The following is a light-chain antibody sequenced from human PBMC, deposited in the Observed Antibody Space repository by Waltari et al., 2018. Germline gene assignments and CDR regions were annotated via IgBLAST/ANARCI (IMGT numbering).Light chain of an antibody. CDR1: SPNIGAGYD. CDR2: ANT. Sequence: QSVLTQPPSVSGAPGQRVTISCTWSSPNIGAGYDIHWYQQLPGAAPKLLFYANTDRPAGVPARCSGSKSATSAALAITGLQAEDEADYYCQSYDNSLSGRWVFGGGTKLTVL. J-gene: IGLJ3*02. V-gene: IGLV1-40*01. CDR3: QSYDNSLSGRWV.